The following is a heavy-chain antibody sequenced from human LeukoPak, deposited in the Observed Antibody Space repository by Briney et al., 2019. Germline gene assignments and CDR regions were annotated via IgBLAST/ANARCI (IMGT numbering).Heavy chain of an antibody. D-gene: IGHD1-1*01. CDR2: INPNSGGT. V-gene: IGHV1-2*02. CDR3: ARRESTALERHYYYYMDV. Sequence: GASVKVSCKASGYTFTGYYMHWVRQAPGQGLEWMGWINPNSGGTNYAQKFQGRVTMTRDTSISTAYMELSRPRSDDTAVYYCARRESTALERHYYYYMDVWGKGTTVTISS. CDR1: GYTFTGYY. J-gene: IGHJ6*03.